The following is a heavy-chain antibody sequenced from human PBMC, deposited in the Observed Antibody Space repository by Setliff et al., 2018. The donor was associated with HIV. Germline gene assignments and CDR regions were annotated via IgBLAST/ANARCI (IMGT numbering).Heavy chain of an antibody. J-gene: IGHJ4*02. CDR3: ARDGITGTTLHPY. Sequence: GSLRLSCAASGFAFSSSEMNWVRQAPGKGLEWVSYISSSGSSIYYGDSGKGRFTISRDNAKNSLYLQMNSLRAEDTAVYYCARDGITGTTLHPYWGQGTLVTVSS. D-gene: IGHD1-7*01. V-gene: IGHV3-48*03. CDR2: ISSSGSSI. CDR1: GFAFSSSE.